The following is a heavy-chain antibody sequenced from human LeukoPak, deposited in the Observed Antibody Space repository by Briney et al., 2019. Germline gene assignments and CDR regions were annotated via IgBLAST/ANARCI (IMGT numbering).Heavy chain of an antibody. J-gene: IGHJ4*02. D-gene: IGHD2-15*01. CDR2: ISAYNGNT. V-gene: IGHV1-18*01. CDR3: WTRGYCSGGSCYDGNFDY. Sequence: ASVKVSCKASGYTFTSYGISWVRQAPGQGLEWMGWISAYNGNTNYAQKLQGRVTMTTDTSTSTAYMELRSLRSDDTAVYYCWTRGYCSGGSCYDGNFDYWGQGTLVTVSS. CDR1: GYTFTSYG.